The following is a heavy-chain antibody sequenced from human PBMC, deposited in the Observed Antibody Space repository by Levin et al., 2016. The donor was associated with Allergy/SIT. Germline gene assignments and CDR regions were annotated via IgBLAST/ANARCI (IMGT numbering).Heavy chain of an antibody. V-gene: IGHV4-61*08. D-gene: IGHD3/OR15-3a*01. CDR2: ISYGVNI. Sequence: SETLSLTCTVSGGSVIIGDYYWSWIRQSPGKGLEWIGYISYGVNINYNPSLKSRGTMSVDTSKNQFSLKLTSVTAADTAVYYCARDHDALDWGVDYWGQGTLVNVSS. CDR1: GGSVIIGDYY. J-gene: IGHJ4*02. CDR3: ARDHDALDWGVDY.